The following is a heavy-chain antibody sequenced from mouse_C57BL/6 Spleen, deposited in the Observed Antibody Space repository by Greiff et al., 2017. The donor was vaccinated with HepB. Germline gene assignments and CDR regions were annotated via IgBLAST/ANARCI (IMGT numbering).Heavy chain of an antibody. D-gene: IGHD1-1*01. Sequence: QVQLQQPGAELVMPGASVKLSCKASGYTFTSYWMNWVKQRPGQGLEWIGEIDPSDSYTNYNQKFKGKSTLTVDKSSSTAYMQLSSLTSEDSAVYYCSRRVLRYAMDYWGPGTSVTVSS. J-gene: IGHJ4*01. CDR3: SRRVLRYAMDY. CDR2: IDPSDSYT. V-gene: IGHV1-69*01. CDR1: GYTFTSYW.